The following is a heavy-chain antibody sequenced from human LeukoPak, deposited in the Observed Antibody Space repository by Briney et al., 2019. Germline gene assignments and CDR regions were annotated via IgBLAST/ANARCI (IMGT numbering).Heavy chain of an antibody. V-gene: IGHV4-38-2*02. CDR1: GYSISSGNH. D-gene: IGHD2-21*02. J-gene: IGHJ4*02. Sequence: SETLSLTCTVSGYSISSGNHWDWIRQPPGKGLEWIGSIYYSGSTYYNPSLKSRVTISVDTSKNQFSLKLSSVTAADTAVYYCYVVVTAISEYWGQGTLVTVSS. CDR3: YVVVTAISEY. CDR2: IYYSGST.